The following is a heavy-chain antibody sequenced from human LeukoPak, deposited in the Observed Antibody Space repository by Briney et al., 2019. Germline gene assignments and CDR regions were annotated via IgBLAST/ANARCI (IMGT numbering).Heavy chain of an antibody. Sequence: SETLSLTCTVSGGSISNYYGSWIRQPPGKGLEWIGYIYYTGSTSYNPSLKSRVIMSVDTSQNQFSLKLRSVTAADTAVYYCAREDSGYDYSPFYYWGQGILVTVSS. J-gene: IGHJ4*02. V-gene: IGHV4-59*01. D-gene: IGHD5-12*01. CDR1: GGSISNYY. CDR2: IYYTGST. CDR3: AREDSGYDYSPFYY.